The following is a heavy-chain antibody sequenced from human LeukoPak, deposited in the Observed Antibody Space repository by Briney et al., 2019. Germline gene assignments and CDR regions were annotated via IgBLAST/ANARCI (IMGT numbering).Heavy chain of an antibody. CDR3: ARHEGFSQKD. J-gene: IGHJ4*02. CDR1: GVSMSSNNW. Sequence: SETLSLTCAVSGVSMSSNNWWSWVRQPPGKGLEWIGEIHESGSTNYNPSLKSRVTISVDKSKDQFSLELSSVTAADTAVYYCARHEGFSQKDWGQGTQVTVS. CDR2: IHESGST. V-gene: IGHV4-4*02.